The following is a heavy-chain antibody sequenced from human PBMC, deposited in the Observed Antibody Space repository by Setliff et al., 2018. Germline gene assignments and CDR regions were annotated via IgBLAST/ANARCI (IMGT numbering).Heavy chain of an antibody. D-gene: IGHD1-7*01. CDR3: AREPGTYMGNDGFDV. V-gene: IGHV1-69*13. Sequence: ASVKVSCKTSEGTFSSSSINWVRQAPGLGLEWMGAIVPVLNTVNYAPNFQGRVTITADDSTTTVHMELSSLTSADTAVYFCAREPGTYMGNDGFDVWGQGTVVTV. J-gene: IGHJ3*01. CDR2: IVPVLNTV. CDR1: EGTFSSSS.